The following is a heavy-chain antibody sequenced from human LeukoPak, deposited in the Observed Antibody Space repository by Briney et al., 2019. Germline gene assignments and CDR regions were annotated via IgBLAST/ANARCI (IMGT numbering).Heavy chain of an antibody. CDR3: ARGSGNSDWFDP. D-gene: IGHD3-10*01. CDR1: GGSSSGYS. J-gene: IGHJ5*02. V-gene: IGHV4-30-2*01. CDR2: IYHSGST. Sequence: SSETLSLTCAVYGGSSSGYSWSWIRQPPGKGLEWIGYIYHSGSTYYNPSLKSRVTISVDRSKNQFSLKLSSVTAADTAVYYCARGSGNSDWFDPWGQGTLVTVSS.